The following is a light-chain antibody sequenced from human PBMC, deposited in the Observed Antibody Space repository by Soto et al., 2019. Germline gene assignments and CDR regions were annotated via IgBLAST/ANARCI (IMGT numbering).Light chain of an antibody. CDR1: SSDVGGYNY. Sequence: QSVLTQPRSVSGSPGQSVTISCTGTSSDVGGYNYVSWYQQHPGKAPKLMISDVSKRPSGVPDRFSGSKSGNTASLTISGLQDEDEADYYCCSSAGTYTSVFGGGTKLTVL. CDR2: DVS. V-gene: IGLV2-11*01. J-gene: IGLJ3*02. CDR3: CSSAGTYTSV.